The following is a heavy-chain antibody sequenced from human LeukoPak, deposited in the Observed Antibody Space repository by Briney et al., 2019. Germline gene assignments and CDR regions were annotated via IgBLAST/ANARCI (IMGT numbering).Heavy chain of an antibody. V-gene: IGHV4-38-2*02. CDR3: AKGAGGFSYYNWFDP. CDR2: IYHSGST. D-gene: IGHD5-18*01. CDR1: GYSISSGYY. J-gene: IGHJ5*02. Sequence: SETLSLTCTVSGYSISSGYYWGWIRQPPGKGLEWIGSIYHSGSTYYNPSLKSRLTISVDTSKDQFSLKLASVTAADTAIYYCAKGAGGFSYYNWFDPWGQGTLVTVSS.